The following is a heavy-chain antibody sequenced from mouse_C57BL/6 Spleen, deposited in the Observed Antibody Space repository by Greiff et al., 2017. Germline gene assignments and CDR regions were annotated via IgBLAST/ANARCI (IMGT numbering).Heavy chain of an antibody. Sequence: EVQLKESGPGLVKPSQSLSLTCSVTGYSITSGYYWNWIRQFPGNKLEWMGYISYDGSNNYNPSLKNRISITRDTSKNQFFLKLNSVTTEDTATYYCASERQPPWFAYWGQGTLVTVSA. J-gene: IGHJ3*01. D-gene: IGHD6-1*01. CDR3: ASERQPPWFAY. V-gene: IGHV3-6*01. CDR1: GYSITSGYY. CDR2: ISYDGSN.